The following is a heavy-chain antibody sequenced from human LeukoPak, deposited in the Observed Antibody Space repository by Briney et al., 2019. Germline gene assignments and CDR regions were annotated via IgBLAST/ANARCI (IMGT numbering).Heavy chain of an antibody. V-gene: IGHV3-33*01. D-gene: IGHD1-26*01. Sequence: GGSLRLSCAASGFTFSNYDMHWVRQAPGKGLEWVAVIWYDGSSKYYADSVKGRFTISRDNPKNTLYLQMNSLRAEDTAVYYCARELPPLVKFYFDHWGQGTLVTVSS. CDR3: ARELPPLVKFYFDH. CDR2: IWYDGSSK. J-gene: IGHJ4*02. CDR1: GFTFSNYD.